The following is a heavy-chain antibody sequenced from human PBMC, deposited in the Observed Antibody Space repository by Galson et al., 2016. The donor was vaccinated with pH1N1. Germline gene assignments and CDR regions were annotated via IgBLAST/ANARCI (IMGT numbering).Heavy chain of an antibody. Sequence: SGFTFSNHGINWVRQAPGQGLEWMGWINTKTGNPTYAQGFTGRFVFSLDTSVNTAYLQINSLKADDTAVYYCARETPSPSPTVLRYFDWSRGLSAFDMWGRGTLVTVSS. D-gene: IGHD3-9*01. J-gene: IGHJ3*02. CDR1: GFTFSNHG. CDR2: INTKTGNP. CDR3: ARETPSPSPTVLRYFDWSRGLSAFDM. V-gene: IGHV7-4-1*02.